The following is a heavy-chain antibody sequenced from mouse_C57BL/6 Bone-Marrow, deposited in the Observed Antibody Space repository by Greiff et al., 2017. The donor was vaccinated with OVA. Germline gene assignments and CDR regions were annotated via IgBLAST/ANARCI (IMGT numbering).Heavy chain of an antibody. J-gene: IGHJ3*01. CDR1: GYTFTSYT. CDR2: INPSSGYT. D-gene: IGHD2-4*01. V-gene: IGHV1-4*01. CDR3: AAIYYDYDGFAY. Sequence: VKLQQSGAELARPGASVKMSCKASGYTFTSYTMHWVKQRPGQGLEWIGYINPSSGYTKYNQKFKDKATLTADKSSSTAYMQLSSLTSEDSAVYYCAAIYYDYDGFAYWGQGTLVTVSA.